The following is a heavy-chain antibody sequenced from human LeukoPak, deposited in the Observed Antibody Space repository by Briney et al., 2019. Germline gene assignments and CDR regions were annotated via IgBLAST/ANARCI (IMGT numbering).Heavy chain of an antibody. Sequence: RGSLRLSCAASGFTFSNYGMHWVRQAPGKGLEWVAFIRYDGSNKYCADSVKGRFTVSRDNTKNTLYLQMNSLRAEDTAAYYCAKEKNDYSDYSYMDVWGKGTTVTVSS. CDR3: AKEKNDYSDYSYMDV. CDR1: GFTFSNYG. J-gene: IGHJ6*03. D-gene: IGHD4-11*01. V-gene: IGHV3-30*02. CDR2: IRYDGSNK.